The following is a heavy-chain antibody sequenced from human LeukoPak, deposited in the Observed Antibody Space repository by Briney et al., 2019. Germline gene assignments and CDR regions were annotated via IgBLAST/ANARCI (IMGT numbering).Heavy chain of an antibody. J-gene: IGHJ4*02. CDR3: VRDKLTGASRLDY. V-gene: IGHV3-7*03. CDR2: IKQDGSEI. Sequence: GGSLRLSCAASGFTFSNYWMSWVRQAPGKELEWVANIKQDGSEIYYVDSVKGRFTISRDNAKNSLYLQMNSLRAEDTAVYYCVRDKLTGASRLDYWGQGTLLTVSS. CDR1: GFTFSNYW. D-gene: IGHD7-27*01.